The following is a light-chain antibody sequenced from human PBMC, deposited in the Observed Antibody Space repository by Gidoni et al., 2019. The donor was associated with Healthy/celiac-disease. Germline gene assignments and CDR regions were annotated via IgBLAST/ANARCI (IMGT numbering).Light chain of an antibody. Sequence: DIVMTQSPLSLPVTPGEPASISCRSSQSLLHSNGYNYLDWYLQKPGQSPQLLIYLGSNRASGVPDRFSGSGWGTDFTLKISRVEAEDVGVYYCMQALQTPPTFGLGAKVEIK. J-gene: IGKJ1*01. CDR3: MQALQTPPT. V-gene: IGKV2-28*01. CDR1: QSLLHSNGYNY. CDR2: LGS.